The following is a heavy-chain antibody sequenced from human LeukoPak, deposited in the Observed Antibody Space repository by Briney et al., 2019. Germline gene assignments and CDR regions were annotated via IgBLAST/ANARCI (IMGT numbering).Heavy chain of an antibody. CDR1: GGSISSGGYY. CDR2: IYYSEST. D-gene: IGHD6-13*01. CDR3: ARLPRIAAAGPFDY. V-gene: IGHV4-31*03. Sequence: SETLSLTCTVSGGSISSGGYYWRWIRQHPGKGLEWIEYIYYSESTYYNPSLKGRVAISVDTPKNHFSLKLSSVTAADTAVYYCARLPRIAAAGPFDYWGQGTLVTVSS. J-gene: IGHJ4*02.